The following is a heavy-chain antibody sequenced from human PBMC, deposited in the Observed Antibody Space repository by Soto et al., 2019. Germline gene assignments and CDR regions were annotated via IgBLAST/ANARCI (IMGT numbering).Heavy chain of an antibody. Sequence: EVQLLESGGGLVQPGGSLRLSCAASGFTFSSYAMNWVRQAPGKGLEWVSTISGSGDSTYYADSVKGRFTIPRDNSKNTLYLQMNSLRAEDTAIYYGSKGAGANHDAVDIWGQGTMVTVSS. V-gene: IGHV3-23*01. D-gene: IGHD3-10*01. J-gene: IGHJ3*02. CDR1: GFTFSSYA. CDR2: ISGSGDST. CDR3: SKGAGANHDAVDI.